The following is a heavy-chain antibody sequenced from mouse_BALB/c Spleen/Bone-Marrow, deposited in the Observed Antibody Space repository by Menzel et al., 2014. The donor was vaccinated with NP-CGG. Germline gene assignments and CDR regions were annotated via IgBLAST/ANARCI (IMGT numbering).Heavy chain of an antibody. CDR3: ARLGYYGSFAY. CDR1: GFDFSRYW. J-gene: IGHJ3*01. D-gene: IGHD1-2*01. CDR2: INPDSSTI. Sequence: EVKLMESGGGLVQPGGSLKLSCAPSGFDFSRYWMSWVRRAPGKGLEWIGEINPDSSTINYTPSLKDKFIISRDNAKNTLYLQVSKVRSEDTALYYCARLGYYGSFAYWGQGTLVTVSA. V-gene: IGHV4-1*02.